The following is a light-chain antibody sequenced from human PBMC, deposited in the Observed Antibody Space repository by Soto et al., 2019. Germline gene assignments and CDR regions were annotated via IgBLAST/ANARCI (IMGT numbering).Light chain of an antibody. CDR2: NNN. V-gene: IGLV1-44*01. Sequence: QPVLTQPPSESGTPGQRVTISCSGGSSNIGTNAVNWYQQLPGTAPKLLIYNNNQRPSGVPDRFSGSKSGTSASLAISGLQSEDEADYYCAAWDDSLNGYVFGTGTKLTVL. CDR3: AAWDDSLNGYV. J-gene: IGLJ1*01. CDR1: SSNIGTNA.